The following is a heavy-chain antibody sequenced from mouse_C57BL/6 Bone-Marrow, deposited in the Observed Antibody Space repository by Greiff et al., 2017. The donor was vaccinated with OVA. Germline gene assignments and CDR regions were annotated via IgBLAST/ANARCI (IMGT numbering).Heavy chain of an antibody. D-gene: IGHD2-12*01. Sequence: VQRVESGAELVKPGASVKMSCKASGYTFTSYWITWVKQRPGQGLEWIGDIYPGSGSTNYNEKFKSKATLTVDTSSSTAYMQLSSLTSEDSAVYYCARGHDGYAMDYWGQGTSVTVSS. J-gene: IGHJ4*01. CDR1: GYTFTSYW. CDR2: IYPGSGST. CDR3: ARGHDGYAMDY. V-gene: IGHV1-55*01.